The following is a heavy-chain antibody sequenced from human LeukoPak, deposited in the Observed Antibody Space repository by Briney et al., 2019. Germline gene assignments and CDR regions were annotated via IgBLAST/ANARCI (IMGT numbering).Heavy chain of an antibody. D-gene: IGHD3-10*01. CDR1: GFTSSSYW. J-gene: IGHJ4*02. V-gene: IGHV3-7*01. CDR2: IKQDGSEK. CDR3: ARGRGGLLWFGEFNS. Sequence: PGGSLRLSCAASGFTSSSYWMNWVRQAPGKRLEWVANIKQDGSEKHYVDSVKGRFTISRDNANNSLYLQMNSLRAEDTAVYYCARGRGGLLWFGEFNSWGQGTLVTVSS.